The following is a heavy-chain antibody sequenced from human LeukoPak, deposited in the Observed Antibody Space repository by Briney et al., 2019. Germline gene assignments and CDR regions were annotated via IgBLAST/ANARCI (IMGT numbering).Heavy chain of an antibody. CDR3: ARRGPNGGFFDY. J-gene: IGHJ4*02. CDR2: ISGSGDST. CDR1: GFTFSNHT. Sequence: GGSLRLSCAASGFTFSNHTMSWVRQAPGKGLEWVSTISGSGDSTYYADSVKGRFTISGDNSKNTLCLQMNSLRAEDTAVYYCARRGPNGGFFDYWGRGNLVTISS. D-gene: IGHD3-10*01. V-gene: IGHV3-23*01.